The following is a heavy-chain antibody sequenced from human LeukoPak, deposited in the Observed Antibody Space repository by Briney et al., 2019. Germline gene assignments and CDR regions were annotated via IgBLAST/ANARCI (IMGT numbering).Heavy chain of an antibody. CDR3: AKLGAYSSSWYGFFDY. J-gene: IGHJ4*02. CDR2: IYPGESET. Sequence: GESLKISCEGSGYSFSNYWIGWVRQMPGKGLEWMGIIYPGESETRYSPSVQGQVTTSADKSITTAYLQWSSLKASDTAMYYCAKLGAYSSSWYGFFDYWGQGTLVAVSS. D-gene: IGHD6-13*01. V-gene: IGHV5-51*01. CDR1: GYSFSNYW.